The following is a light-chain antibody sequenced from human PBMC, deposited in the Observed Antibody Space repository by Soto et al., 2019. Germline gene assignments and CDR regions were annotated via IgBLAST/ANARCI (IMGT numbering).Light chain of an antibody. CDR2: GAS. J-gene: IGKJ5*01. CDR3: QQRTNWPIT. Sequence: EIVLTQSPGTLSLSPWERVTLSCRASQSVSSSYLAWYQQKPGQAPRLLIYGASSRATGIPDRFSGSGSGTDFTLTISSLEPEDFAVYYCQQRTNWPITFGQGTRLEIK. V-gene: IGKV3D-20*02. CDR1: QSVSSSY.